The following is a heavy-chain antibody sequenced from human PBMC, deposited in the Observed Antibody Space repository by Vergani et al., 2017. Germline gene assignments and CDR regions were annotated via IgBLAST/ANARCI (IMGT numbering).Heavy chain of an antibody. Sequence: QVQLVETGGGVVQPGGSLRLYCATSGFSFNTYGAHWVRQAPGKGLEWVAFIGYDGGNKYYADSVKGRFTIYKDNTVDMLSLQMNSLRPDDTAVYYCVRGGRGDHGDFWSRLGPWGQGTRVIVSS. V-gene: IGHV3-30*02. CDR1: GFSFNTYG. CDR3: VRGGRGDHGDFWSRLGP. D-gene: IGHD3-3*01. J-gene: IGHJ5*02. CDR2: IGYDGGNK.